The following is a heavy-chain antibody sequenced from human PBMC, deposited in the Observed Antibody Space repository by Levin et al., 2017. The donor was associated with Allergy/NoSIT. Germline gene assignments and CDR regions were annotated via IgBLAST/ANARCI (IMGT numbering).Heavy chain of an antibody. J-gene: IGHJ3*02. CDR1: GFTFSGYT. V-gene: IGHV3-21*01. CDR3: ASDGSYDTLDI. Sequence: LSLTCAASGFTFSGYTLIWVRQAPGKGLEWVSSISSSSTYIYYADSLKGRFTISRDDAKNSLSLQMNSLRVEDTAVYYCASDGSYDTLDIWGQGTMVTVSS. D-gene: IGHD6-6*01. CDR2: ISSSSTYI.